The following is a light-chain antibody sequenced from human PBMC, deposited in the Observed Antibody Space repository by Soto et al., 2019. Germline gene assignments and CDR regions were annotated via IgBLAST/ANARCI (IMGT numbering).Light chain of an antibody. CDR3: LQHNSYPLS. J-gene: IGKJ3*01. V-gene: IGKV1-17*01. CDR1: QGIRND. Sequence: DTQMTQSPSSLSASVGDRVTITCRASQGIRNDLGWYQQKPGNAPKHLISAASSLQSGVPSRFNGSGSRTVFTLTIRSLQPEDFATYYCLQHNSYPLSCVPGTKVDI. CDR2: AAS.